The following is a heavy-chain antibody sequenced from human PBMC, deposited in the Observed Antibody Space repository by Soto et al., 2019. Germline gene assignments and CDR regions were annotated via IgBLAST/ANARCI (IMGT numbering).Heavy chain of an antibody. J-gene: IGHJ4*02. CDR3: ASHTGYSSGWYSDY. CDR2: IYYSGST. V-gene: IGHV4-59*08. Sequence: QVQLQESCPGLVKPSETLSLTCTVSGGSISSYYWSWIRQPPGKGLEWIGYIYYSGSTNYNPSLKSRVTISVDTSKNQFSLKLSSVTAADTAVYYCASHTGYSSGWYSDYWGQGTLVTVSS. D-gene: IGHD6-19*01. CDR1: GGSISSYY.